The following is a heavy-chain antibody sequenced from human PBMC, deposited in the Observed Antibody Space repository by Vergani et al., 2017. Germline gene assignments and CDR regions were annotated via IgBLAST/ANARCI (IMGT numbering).Heavy chain of an antibody. J-gene: IGHJ4*02. V-gene: IGHV5-51*01. Sequence: EVQLVQSGAEVKKPGESLKISCKGSGYSFTSYWIGWVRQMPGKGLEWMGIIYPGDSDTRYSPSFQGQVTISADKPISTAYLQWSSLKASDTAMYYCAGDANSNVDTAVVPYFDSWGQGTLVTVSS. CDR1: GYSFTSYW. D-gene: IGHD5-18*01. CDR2: IYPGDSDT. CDR3: AGDANSNVDTAVVPYFDS.